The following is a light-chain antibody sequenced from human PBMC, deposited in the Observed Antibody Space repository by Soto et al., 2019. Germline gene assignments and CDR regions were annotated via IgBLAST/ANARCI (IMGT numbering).Light chain of an antibody. CDR3: QEYNDWPPIT. CDR2: GAS. V-gene: IGKV3D-15*01. CDR1: QSVSNY. Sequence: EVVLTQSPVTLSLSPGERATLSCRASQSVSNYLAWYQQRPGQAPRLLIYGASTRATGIPARFSGSGSGTEFTLTISSLQSEDFAVYYCQEYNDWPPITFGQGTRLEIK. J-gene: IGKJ5*01.